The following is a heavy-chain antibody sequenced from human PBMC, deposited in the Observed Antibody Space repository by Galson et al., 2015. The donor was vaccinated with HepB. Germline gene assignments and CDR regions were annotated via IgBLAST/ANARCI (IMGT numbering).Heavy chain of an antibody. Sequence: SLRLSCAASGFTVSSNYMSWVRQAPGKGLAWVSVIYGGGSTYYPASVKGRFIISRDNSKNTLSLQMSSLRAEDTAVYYCARGAPYNFDTSGYFPLYYLDYWGQGTLVTVSS. CDR1: GFTVSSNY. J-gene: IGHJ4*02. CDR3: ARGAPYNFDTSGYFPLYYLDY. V-gene: IGHV3-66*02. D-gene: IGHD3-22*01. CDR2: IYGGGST.